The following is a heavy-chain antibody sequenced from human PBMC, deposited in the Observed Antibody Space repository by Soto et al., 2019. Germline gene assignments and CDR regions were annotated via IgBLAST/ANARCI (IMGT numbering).Heavy chain of an antibody. Sequence: GGSLRLSCAASGFTFSTYWMTWVRQAPGKGLEWVANIKQDETEKYYVDSMEGRFTISRDNAKKSLYLQMDSLRVEDTAIYYCAKDTGYTILEYYYGMDVWGQGTTVTVSS. CDR1: GFTFSTYW. CDR2: IKQDETEK. V-gene: IGHV3-7*01. CDR3: AKDTGYTILEYYYGMDV. D-gene: IGHD5-12*01. J-gene: IGHJ6*02.